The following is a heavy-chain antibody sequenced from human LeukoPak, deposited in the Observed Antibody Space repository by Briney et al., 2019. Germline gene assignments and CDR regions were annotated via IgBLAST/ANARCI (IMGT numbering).Heavy chain of an antibody. D-gene: IGHD6-13*01. J-gene: IGHJ6*03. CDR1: GYTFTSYY. CDR2: INPSGGST. Sequence: ASVKVSCKASGYTFTSYYMHWVRQAPGQGLEWMGIINPSGGSTSYAQKFQGRVTMTRDMSTSTVYMELSSLRSEDTAVYYCARDGSSRMGPVYYYYMDVWGKGTTVTVSS. V-gene: IGHV1-46*01. CDR3: ARDGSSRMGPVYYYYMDV.